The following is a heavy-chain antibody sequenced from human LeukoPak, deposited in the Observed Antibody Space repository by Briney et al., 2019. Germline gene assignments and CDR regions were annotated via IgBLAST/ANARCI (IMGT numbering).Heavy chain of an antibody. D-gene: IGHD2-8*01. CDR2: IYYSGST. CDR3: ARRSGCEPYFDY. V-gene: IGHV4-59*01. J-gene: IGHJ4*02. CDR1: GGSISSYY. Sequence: SETLSLTCTVSGGSISSYYWSWIRQPPGKGLEWIGYIYYSGSTNYNPSLKSRVTISVDTSKNQFSLKLSSVTAADTAVYYCARRSGCEPYFDYWGQGTLVTVSS.